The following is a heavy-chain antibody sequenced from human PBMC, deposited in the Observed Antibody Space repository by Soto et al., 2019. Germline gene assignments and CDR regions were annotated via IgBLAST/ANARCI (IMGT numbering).Heavy chain of an antibody. Sequence: WATLSLTCTVSSGSISVTNVFWGWVRQPPGKGLEWIGNIDYSGTAYFSPSLATRVTFHVDTSKNQFSLTLYSVTAADTAVYYCARITGRHLDYWGQGILVTVSS. CDR2: IDYSGTA. CDR3: ARITGRHLDY. J-gene: IGHJ4*02. V-gene: IGHV4-39*01. CDR1: SGSISVTNVF. D-gene: IGHD1-20*01.